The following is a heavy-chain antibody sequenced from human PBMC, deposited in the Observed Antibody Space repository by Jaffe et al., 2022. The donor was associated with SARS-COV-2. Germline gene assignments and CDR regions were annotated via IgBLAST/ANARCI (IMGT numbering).Heavy chain of an antibody. CDR1: GYTLTELS. D-gene: IGHD2-2*01. CDR3: ATDKGYCSSTSCHDAFDI. J-gene: IGHJ3*02. Sequence: QVQLVQSGAEVKKPGASVKVSCKVSGYTLTELSMHWVRQAPGKGLEWMGGFDPEDGETIYAQKFQGRVTMTEDTSTDTAYMELSSLRSEDTAVYYCATDKGYCSSTSCHDAFDIWGQGTMVTVSS. CDR2: FDPEDGET. V-gene: IGHV1-24*01.